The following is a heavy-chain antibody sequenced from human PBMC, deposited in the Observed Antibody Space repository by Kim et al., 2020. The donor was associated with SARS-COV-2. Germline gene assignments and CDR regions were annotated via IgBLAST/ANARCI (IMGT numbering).Heavy chain of an antibody. J-gene: IGHJ3*02. CDR3: ARRRYFDWFRFLGAFDI. D-gene: IGHD3-9*01. CDR1: GGSISSSSYY. V-gene: IGHV4-39*01. Sequence: SETLSLTCTVSGGSISSSSYYWGWIRQPPGKGLEWIGSIYYSGSTYYNPSLKSRVTISVDTSKNQFSLKLSSVTAADTAVYYCARRRYFDWFRFLGAFDIWGQGTMVTVSS. CDR2: IYYSGST.